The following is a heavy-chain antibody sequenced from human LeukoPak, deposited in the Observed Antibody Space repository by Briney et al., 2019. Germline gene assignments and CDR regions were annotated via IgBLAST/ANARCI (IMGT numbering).Heavy chain of an antibody. J-gene: IGHJ3*02. V-gene: IGHV4-4*07. CDR1: GGSISSYY. CDR3: ARDGGIVVAHANAFDI. Sequence: SETLSLTCTVSGGSISSYYWSWIRQPAGKGLEWIGRIYISGSTDYNPSLKSRVTMSVDTSKNQFSLKLTSVTAADTAVYYCARDGGIVVAHANAFDIWGQGTMVTVSS. D-gene: IGHD2-15*01. CDR2: IYISGST.